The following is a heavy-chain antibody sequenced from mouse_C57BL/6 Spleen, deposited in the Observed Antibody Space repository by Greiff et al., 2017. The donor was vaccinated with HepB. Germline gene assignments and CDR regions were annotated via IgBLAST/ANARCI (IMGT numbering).Heavy chain of an antibody. V-gene: IGHV5-17*01. CDR2: ISSGSSTI. D-gene: IGHD1-1*01. J-gene: IGHJ4*01. Sequence: DVMLLESGGGLVKPGGSLKLSCAASGFTFSDYGMHWVRQAPEKGLEWVAYISSGSSTIYYADTVKGRFTISRDNAKNTLFLQMTSLRSEDTAMYYCARISSKGMDYWGQGTSVTVSS. CDR3: ARISSKGMDY. CDR1: GFTFSDYG.